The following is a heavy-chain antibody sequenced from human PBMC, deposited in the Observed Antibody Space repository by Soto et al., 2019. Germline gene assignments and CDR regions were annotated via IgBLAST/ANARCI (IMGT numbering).Heavy chain of an antibody. D-gene: IGHD5-18*01. CDR2: ISSSSSYT. CDR1: GFTFSDYY. V-gene: IGHV3-11*06. Sequence: XASLRLSCAASGFTFSDYYMSWIRQAPGKGLEWVSYISSSSSYTNYADSVKGRFTISRDNAKNSLYLQMNSLRAEDTAVYYCARDRIDGYPHDYWGQGTLVTVSS. CDR3: ARDRIDGYPHDY. J-gene: IGHJ4*02.